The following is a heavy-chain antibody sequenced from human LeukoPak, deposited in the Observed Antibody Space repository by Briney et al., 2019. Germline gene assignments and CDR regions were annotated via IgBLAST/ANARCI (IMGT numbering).Heavy chain of an antibody. J-gene: IGHJ3*02. CDR2: IYYSGST. V-gene: IGHV4-39*01. CDR3: ARHDCSGGSCNRRAFDI. Sequence: PSETLSLTCTVSGGSISSSSYYWGWIRQPPGKGLEWIGSIYYSGSTYYNPSLKSRVTISVDTSKNQFSLKLSSVTAADTAVYYCARHDCSGGSCNRRAFDIWGQGTMVTVSS. CDR1: GGSISSSSYY. D-gene: IGHD2-15*01.